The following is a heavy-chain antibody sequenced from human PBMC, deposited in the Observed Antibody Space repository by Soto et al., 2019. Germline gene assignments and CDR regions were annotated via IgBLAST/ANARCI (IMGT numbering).Heavy chain of an antibody. CDR1: GLNFNGYT. V-gene: IGHV3-23*01. CDR2: IAETGSST. D-gene: IGHD3-10*01. CDR3: AKPVYGSGSPGY. Sequence: GGSLRLSCATSGLNFNGYTMSWVRQAPGQGLEWVSGIAETGSSTYYADSVKGRFTISRDNSENTLYLQMNNLRAEDTAIYYCAKPVYGSGSPGYWGQGTLVTVS. J-gene: IGHJ4*02.